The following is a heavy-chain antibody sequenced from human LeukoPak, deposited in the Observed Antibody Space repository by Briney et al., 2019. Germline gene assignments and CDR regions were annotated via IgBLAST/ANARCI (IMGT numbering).Heavy chain of an antibody. CDR2: INPSGGST. Sequence: ASVKVSCKASGYTFTSYYMHWVRQAPGQGLEWMGIINPSGGSTSYAQKFQGRVTMTRDTSTSTVYMELSSLGSEDTAVYYCARDLGGNSVVEGVDYWGQGTLVTVSS. D-gene: IGHD4-23*01. CDR3: ARDLGGNSVVEGVDY. CDR1: GYTFTSYY. V-gene: IGHV1-46*01. J-gene: IGHJ4*02.